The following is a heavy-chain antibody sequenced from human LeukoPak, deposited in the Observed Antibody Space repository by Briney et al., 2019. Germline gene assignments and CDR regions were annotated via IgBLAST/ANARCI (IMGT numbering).Heavy chain of an antibody. CDR1: GFTFSSYS. J-gene: IGHJ4*02. CDR2: ISSSSSTI. V-gene: IGHV3-48*01. CDR3: ASMVSMVRGVMIDY. D-gene: IGHD3-10*01. Sequence: PGGSLRLSCAASGFTFSSYSMNWVCQAPGKGLEWVSYISSSSSTIYYADSVKGRFTISRDNAKNSLYLQMNSLRAEDTAVYYCASMVSMVRGVMIDYWGQGTLVTVSS.